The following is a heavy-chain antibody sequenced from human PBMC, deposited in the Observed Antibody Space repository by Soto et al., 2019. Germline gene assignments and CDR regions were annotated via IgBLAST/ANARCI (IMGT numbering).Heavy chain of an antibody. CDR2: IIPIFGTA. D-gene: IGHD5-18*01. V-gene: IGHV1-69*01. J-gene: IGHJ4*02. CDR3: GRDPEPGYRYGFDY. Sequence: QVQLVQSGAEVKKPGSSVKVSCKASGGTFSSYAISWVRQAPGQGLEWMGGIIPIFGTANYAQKFQGRVKISADESTSTAYMELSSLRSEDPAVYYCGRDPEPGYRYGFDYLGPGTLVTVSS. CDR1: GGTFSSYA.